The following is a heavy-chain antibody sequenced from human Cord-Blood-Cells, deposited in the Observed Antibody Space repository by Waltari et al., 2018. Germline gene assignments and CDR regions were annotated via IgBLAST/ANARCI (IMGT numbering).Heavy chain of an antibody. Sequence: QVQLVQSGAEVKKPGASVKVSCKASGYTFTSYDINWVRQATGQRVEWMGWMNPNSGNPGYAQKFQGRVPMTGKPSISTAYMELSSLRSEDTAVYYCATGPYRTYVDCWAQWTLVTVSS. J-gene: IGHJ4*02. CDR2: MNPNSGNP. V-gene: IGHV1-8*01. CDR3: ATGPYRTYVDC. CDR1: GYTFTSYD. D-gene: IGHD4-4*01.